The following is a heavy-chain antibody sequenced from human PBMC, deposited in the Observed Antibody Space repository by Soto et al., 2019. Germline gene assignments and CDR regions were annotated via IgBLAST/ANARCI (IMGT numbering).Heavy chain of an antibody. Sequence: EVQLLESGGGLVQPGGSLRLSCVGSGFTFDSYAMTWVRQAPGKGLAWVSSISGSGGSTYYADSVKGRFTISRDNSKNTLYLPMNSLRAADTAMYFCATGTDSYDSTAWFDPWGQGTLATVSS. D-gene: IGHD3-22*01. V-gene: IGHV3-23*01. CDR2: ISGSGGST. CDR3: ATGTDSYDSTAWFDP. CDR1: GFTFDSYA. J-gene: IGHJ5*02.